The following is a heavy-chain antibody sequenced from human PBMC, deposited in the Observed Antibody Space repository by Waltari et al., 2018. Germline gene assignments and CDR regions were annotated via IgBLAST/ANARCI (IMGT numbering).Heavy chain of an antibody. CDR3: ARANENDRWTWYYYYMDV. CDR2: INPNSGGT. J-gene: IGHJ6*03. D-gene: IGHD1-1*01. CDR1: GYTSTGYY. Sequence: QVQLVQSGAEVKKPGASVKVSCKASGYTSTGYYLHWVRQAPGQGLEWMGWINPNSGGTNYAQKFQGRVTMTRDTSISTAYMELSRLRSDDTAVYYCARANENDRWTWYYYYMDVWGKGTTVTVSS. V-gene: IGHV1-2*02.